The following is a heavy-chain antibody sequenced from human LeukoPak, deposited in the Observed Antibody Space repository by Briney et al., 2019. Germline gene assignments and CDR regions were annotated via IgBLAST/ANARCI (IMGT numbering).Heavy chain of an antibody. CDR1: GYTFTDFY. CDR2: INPNSGDT. D-gene: IGHD2-2*01. Sequence: ASVNVSCKSSGYTFTDFYLHWVRQAHGQGVEWMGWINPNSGDTNYAQKFQARVTMTRDTSINTAYMELSRLRSEDTAVYYCASEGYCSSTSCYADYWGQGTLVTVSS. J-gene: IGHJ4*02. CDR3: ASEGYCSSTSCYADY. V-gene: IGHV1-2*02.